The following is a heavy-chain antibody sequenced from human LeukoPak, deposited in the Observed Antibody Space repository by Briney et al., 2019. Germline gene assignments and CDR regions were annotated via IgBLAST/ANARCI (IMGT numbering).Heavy chain of an antibody. D-gene: IGHD6-19*01. V-gene: IGHV3-30*18. Sequence: PGGSLRLSCAASGFTFSSYGMHWVRQAPGKGLEWVAVISYDGSNKYYADSVKGRFTISRDNSKNTLYLQMNSLRAEDTAVYYCAKDRGYLPVAGGDYWGQGTLVTVSS. J-gene: IGHJ4*02. CDR1: GFTFSSYG. CDR2: ISYDGSNK. CDR3: AKDRGYLPVAGGDY.